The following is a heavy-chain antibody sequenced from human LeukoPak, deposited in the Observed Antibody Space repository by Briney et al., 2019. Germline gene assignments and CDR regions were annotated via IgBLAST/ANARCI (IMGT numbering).Heavy chain of an antibody. CDR1: GDSISSYY. CDR3: ARHVGWFGEPHFDY. D-gene: IGHD3-10*01. J-gene: IGHJ4*02. Sequence: KPSETLSLTCTVSGDSISSYYWSWIRQSPGKGLEWIGYIYYSGTTNYNPSLKSRVTISVDTSKNQFSLKLSSVTAADTAVYYCARHVGWFGEPHFDYWGQGTLVTVSS. V-gene: IGHV4-59*08. CDR2: IYYSGTT.